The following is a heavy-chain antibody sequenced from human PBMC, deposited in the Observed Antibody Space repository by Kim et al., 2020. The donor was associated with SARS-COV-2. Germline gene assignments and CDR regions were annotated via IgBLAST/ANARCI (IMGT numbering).Heavy chain of an antibody. Sequence: VGSLRLSCAASGFSFSNYAMNWVREAPGKGLEWISYITSFSDTIYYADSVKGRFTISRDNAKNSVYLHMNSLRAEDTAIYYCARDPGEFLDHGGQGNPVTAPS. V-gene: IGHV3-48*04. CDR1: GFSFSNYA. J-gene: IGHJ4*02. CDR2: ITSFSDTI. CDR3: ARDPGEFLDH. D-gene: IGHD3-10*01.